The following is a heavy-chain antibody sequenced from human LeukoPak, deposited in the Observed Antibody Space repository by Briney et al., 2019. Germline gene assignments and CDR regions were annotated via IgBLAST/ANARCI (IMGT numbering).Heavy chain of an antibody. D-gene: IGHD3-3*01. CDR2: ISAYNGNT. V-gene: IGHV1-18*01. Sequence: ASVKVSCKASGYTFTSYGISWVRQAPGQGLEWMGWISAYNGNTNYAQKLQGRVTMTTDTSTSTVYMELRSLRSDDTAVYYCAREGYDFWSGYYRPPDYWGQGTLVTVSS. CDR1: GYTFTSYG. J-gene: IGHJ4*02. CDR3: AREGYDFWSGYYRPPDY.